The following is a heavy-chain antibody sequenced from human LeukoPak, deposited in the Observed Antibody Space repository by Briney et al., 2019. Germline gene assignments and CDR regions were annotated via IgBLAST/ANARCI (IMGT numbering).Heavy chain of an antibody. CDR3: ARRPYCSGGSCYRINYFDY. CDR2: IYPGDSDT. Sequence: GESLKISCKGSGYSFTSYWIGWVRQMPGKGLGWMGIIYPGDSDTRYSQSFQCQVTISAENSISTAYLQWSSLKASDTAMYYCARRPYCSGGSCYRINYFDYWGQGTLVTVSS. J-gene: IGHJ4*02. V-gene: IGHV5-51*01. CDR1: GYSFTSYW. D-gene: IGHD2-15*01.